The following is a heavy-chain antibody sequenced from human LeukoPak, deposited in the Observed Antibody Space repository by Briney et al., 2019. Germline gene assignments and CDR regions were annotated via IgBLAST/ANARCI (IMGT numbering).Heavy chain of an antibody. CDR3: ARARNYDYVWGSYPPAGYYFDY. Sequence: AGGSLRLSCAASGFTVSSNYMSWVRQAPGKGLEWVSVIYSGGSTYYADSVKGRFTISRDNSKNTLYLQMNSLRAGDTAVYYCARARNYDYVWGSYPPAGYYFDYWGQGTLVTVSS. CDR1: GFTVSSNY. CDR2: IYSGGST. D-gene: IGHD3-16*01. V-gene: IGHV3-53*01. J-gene: IGHJ4*02.